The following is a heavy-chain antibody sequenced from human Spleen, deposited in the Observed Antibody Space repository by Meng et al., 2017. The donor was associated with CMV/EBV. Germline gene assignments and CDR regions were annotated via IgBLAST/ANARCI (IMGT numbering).Heavy chain of an antibody. CDR3: AGDLEYSSGWYGYYCYYGMDV. D-gene: IGHD6-19*01. CDR1: GFTFSTYW. CDR2: INSDGSST. Sequence: GESLKIACAASGFTFSTYWMHWVRQAPGKGLVWVSRINSDGSSTSYADSVKGRFTISRDNAKNTLYLQMNSLRAEDTAVYYCAGDLEYSSGWYGYYCYYGMDVWGQGTTVTVSS. J-gene: IGHJ6*02. V-gene: IGHV3-74*01.